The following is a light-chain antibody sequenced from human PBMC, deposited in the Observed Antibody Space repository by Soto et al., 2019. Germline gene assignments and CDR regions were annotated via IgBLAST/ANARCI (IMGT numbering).Light chain of an antibody. J-gene: IGKJ5*01. V-gene: IGKV1-33*01. CDR1: QDVPYY. CDR3: QHSHSLPIA. Sequence: CQASQDVPYYLTWYQQKPGEAPKVLIYDASNVESGVTSRFSGSRAGTDIRFTISGLQPELLATYDRQHSHSLPIAFGRGTRLEIK. CDR2: DAS.